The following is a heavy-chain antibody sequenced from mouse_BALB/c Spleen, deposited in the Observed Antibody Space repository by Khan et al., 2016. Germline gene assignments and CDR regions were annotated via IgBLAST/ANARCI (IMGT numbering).Heavy chain of an antibody. CDR3: ARYRDYYGSSRYFDV. CDR1: GYTFTNYG. Sequence: QIQLVQSGPELKKPGKTVKISCKASGYTFTNYGMHWVKQAPGKGLKWMGWINTYSGESTYVDDFKGRFAFSLETSANTAYLQINNLKNEGTATYFCARYRDYYGSSRYFDVWGAGTTVTVSS. CDR2: INTYSGES. V-gene: IGHV9-3-1*01. D-gene: IGHD1-1*01. J-gene: IGHJ1*01.